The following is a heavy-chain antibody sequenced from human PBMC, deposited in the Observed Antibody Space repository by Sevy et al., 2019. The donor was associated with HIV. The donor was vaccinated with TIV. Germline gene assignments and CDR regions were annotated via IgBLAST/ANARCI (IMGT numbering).Heavy chain of an antibody. V-gene: IGHV4-34*01. Sequence: SETLSLTCAVYGGSFIGYYWSWIRQSPGKGLEWIGEINHSGSTNYNASLKSRVTISIDTSKNQFSLRLNSVTAADTAVYYCARVRLAAAGDAFDIWGQGTMVTVSS. CDR1: GGSFIGYY. CDR3: ARVRLAAAGDAFDI. CDR2: INHSGST. J-gene: IGHJ3*02. D-gene: IGHD6-13*01.